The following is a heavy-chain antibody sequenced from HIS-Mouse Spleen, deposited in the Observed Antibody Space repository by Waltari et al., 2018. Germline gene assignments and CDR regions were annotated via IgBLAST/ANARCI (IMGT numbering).Heavy chain of an antibody. J-gene: IGHJ2*01. D-gene: IGHD6-13*01. CDR3: AREIPYSSSWYDWYFDL. Sequence: QLQLQESGPGLVKPSETLSLTCTVSGGPISSSSYYCGWIRPPPGKGLEWIGSIYYSGSTYYNPSLKSRVTISVDTSKNQFSLKLSSVTAADTAVYYCAREIPYSSSWYDWYFDLWGRGTLVTVSS. CDR2: IYYSGST. CDR1: GGPISSSSYY. V-gene: IGHV4-39*07.